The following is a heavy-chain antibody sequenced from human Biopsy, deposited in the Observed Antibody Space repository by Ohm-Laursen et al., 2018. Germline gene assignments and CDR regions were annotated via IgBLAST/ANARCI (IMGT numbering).Heavy chain of an antibody. CDR3: ARGRNPVWFGEDLDY. CDR1: GYTFTSYE. D-gene: IGHD3-10*01. J-gene: IGHJ4*02. V-gene: IGHV1-8*01. Sequence: SSVKVSCKASGYTFTSYEINWVRQATGQGLEWMGWMNPNSGNTGYAQKFQGRVAMTRNTSIGTAYMELSSLRSEDTAVYYCARGRNPVWFGEDLDYWGQGTLVTVSS. CDR2: MNPNSGNT.